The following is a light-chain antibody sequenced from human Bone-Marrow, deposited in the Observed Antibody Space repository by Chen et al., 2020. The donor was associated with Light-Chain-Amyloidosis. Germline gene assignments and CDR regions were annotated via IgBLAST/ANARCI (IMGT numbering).Light chain of an antibody. V-gene: IGLV3-21*02. CDR3: QVWDRSSDRPV. CDR2: DDS. Sequence: SYVLTQPSSVSVAPGQPATIACGGNNIGSTSVHWYQQTPGQAPLLVVYDDSDRPSGIPERLCGSNSGNTATLTISRVEGGDEADYYCQVWDRSSDRPVFGGGTKLTVL. J-gene: IGLJ3*02. CDR1: NIGSTS.